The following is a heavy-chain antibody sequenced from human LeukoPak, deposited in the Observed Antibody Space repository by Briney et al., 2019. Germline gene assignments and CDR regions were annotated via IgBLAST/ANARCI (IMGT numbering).Heavy chain of an antibody. J-gene: IGHJ4*02. D-gene: IGHD6-19*01. CDR2: INHSGST. V-gene: IGHV4-34*01. Sequence: SEALSLTCAVYGGSFSGYYWSWIRQPPGKGLEWIGEINHSGSTNYNPSLKSRVTISVDTSKNQFSLKLSSVTAADTAVYYCARGRSGSSVDYWGQGTLVTVSS. CDR1: GGSFSGYY. CDR3: ARGRSGSSVDY.